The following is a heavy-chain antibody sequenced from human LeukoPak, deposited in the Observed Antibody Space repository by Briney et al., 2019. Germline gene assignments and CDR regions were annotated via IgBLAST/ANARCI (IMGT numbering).Heavy chain of an antibody. J-gene: IGHJ4*02. CDR3: TRGSSGRRDN. CDR2: MNPNSGNT. V-gene: IGHV1-8*01. CDR1: GYTFTSCD. D-gene: IGHD6-19*01. Sequence: VASVKVSCKASGYTFTSCDINWVRQATGQGLEWMGWMNPNSGNTGYGQSFQGRITMTRDISIGTAYKELSNLTSEDTAIYYCTRGSSGRRDNWGQGTLVTVSS.